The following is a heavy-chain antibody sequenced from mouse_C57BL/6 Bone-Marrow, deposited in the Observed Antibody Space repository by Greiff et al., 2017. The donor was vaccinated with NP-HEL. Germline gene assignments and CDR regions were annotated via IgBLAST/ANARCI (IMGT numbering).Heavy chain of an antibody. CDR3: VYDIYFDV. V-gene: IGHV1-50*01. CDR2: IDPSDSYT. J-gene: IGHJ1*03. D-gene: IGHD2-3*01. CDR1: GYTFTSYW. Sequence: QVQLQQPGAELVKPGASVKLSCKASGYTFTSYWMQWVKQRPGQGLEWIGEIDPSDSYTNYNQKFKGKATLTVDTSSSPAYMQLSSLTSEDSAVYYCVYDIYFDVWGTGTTVTVSS.